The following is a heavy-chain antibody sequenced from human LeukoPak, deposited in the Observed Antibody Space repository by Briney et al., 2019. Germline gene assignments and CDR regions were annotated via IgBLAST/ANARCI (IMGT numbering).Heavy chain of an antibody. J-gene: IGHJ4*02. D-gene: IGHD6-19*01. CDR2: IKSKTDGGTT. CDR3: TTAINSGWYGSYYFDY. Sequence: PGGSLRLSCAASGFTFSNAWMSWVRQAPGKGLEWVGRIKSKTDGGTTDYAAPVKGRFTISRDDSKNTLYLQMNSLKTEDTAVYYCTTAINSGWYGSYYFDYWGQGTLVTVSS. CDR1: GFTFSNAW. V-gene: IGHV3-15*01.